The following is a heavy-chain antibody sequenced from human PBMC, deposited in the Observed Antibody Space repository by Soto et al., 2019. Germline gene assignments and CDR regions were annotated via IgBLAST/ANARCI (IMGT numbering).Heavy chain of an antibody. D-gene: IGHD2-21*02. CDR2: ISYDGSDE. J-gene: IGHJ3*02. CDR1: GFNFSNYG. CDR3: AKDRHIAVATANHDVFDI. V-gene: IGHV3-30*18. Sequence: LRLSCAASGFNFSNYGMHWVRQAPGKGLEWVALISYDGSDEYYPNSVKGRFTISRDNSKNTVYLQMNSLRAEDTAVYYCAKDRHIAVATANHDVFDIWGKGTMGTVSS.